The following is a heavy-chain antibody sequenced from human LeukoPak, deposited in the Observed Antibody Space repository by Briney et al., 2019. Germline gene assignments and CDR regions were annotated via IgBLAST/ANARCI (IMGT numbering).Heavy chain of an antibody. CDR3: TTIKRGNIFGYFDF. J-gene: IGHJ4*02. Sequence: SETLSLTCTVAGGSISAYYWSWIRQPPGKGLEWSGYIYYTGSTNYNPSLKSRVTISVDTSKNQFSLRLSSVTAADTAVYYCTTIKRGNIFGYFDFWGQGILVTVSS. CDR2: IYYTGST. D-gene: IGHD5-18*01. CDR1: GGSISAYY. V-gene: IGHV4-59*08.